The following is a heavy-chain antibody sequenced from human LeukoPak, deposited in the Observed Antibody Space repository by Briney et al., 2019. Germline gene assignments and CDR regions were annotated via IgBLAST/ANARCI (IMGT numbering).Heavy chain of an antibody. CDR1: GFTFSTYW. CDR2: TNSNGRST. J-gene: IGHJ4*02. D-gene: IGHD3-10*01. V-gene: IGHV3-74*01. CDR3: AKVGSGSYYYGSGSSHHFDY. Sequence: PGGSLRLSCAASGFTFSTYWVHWVRQAPGKGLVWVSGTNSNGRSTSYADSVKGRFTMSRDNAKNTLYLQMDSLRAEDTAVYYCAKVGSGSYYYGSGSSHHFDYWGQGTLVTVSS.